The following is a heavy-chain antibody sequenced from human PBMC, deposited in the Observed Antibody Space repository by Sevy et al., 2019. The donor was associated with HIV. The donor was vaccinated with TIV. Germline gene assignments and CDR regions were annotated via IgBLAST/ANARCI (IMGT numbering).Heavy chain of an antibody. J-gene: IGHJ1*01. CDR1: GYTFTNYF. V-gene: IGHV1-18*01. Sequence: ASVKVSCKASGYTFTNYFITWVRQAPGQGLAWMGRISTYNTNYAQKFQGRITMTTDTSTNTVYMELRSLRSDDTAVYYCARAPDGSQGPGQYFQHWGQGTLVTVSS. D-gene: IGHD1-26*01. CDR3: ARAPDGSQGPGQYFQH. CDR2: ISTYNT.